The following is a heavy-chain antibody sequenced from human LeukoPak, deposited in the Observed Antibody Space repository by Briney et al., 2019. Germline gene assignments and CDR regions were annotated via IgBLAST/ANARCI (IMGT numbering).Heavy chain of an antibody. CDR1: GDSMSSYY. CDR3: ARERDFYYYMDV. J-gene: IGHJ6*03. CDR2: LDYSGST. V-gene: IGHV4-59*12. Sequence: SETLSLTCTVSGDSMSSYYWSWVRQPPGKGLEWIGYLDYSGSTNYNPSLKSRVTLSLDTSNNQFSLTLTSVTAADTAVYYCARERDFYYYMDVWDTGTTVIVSS.